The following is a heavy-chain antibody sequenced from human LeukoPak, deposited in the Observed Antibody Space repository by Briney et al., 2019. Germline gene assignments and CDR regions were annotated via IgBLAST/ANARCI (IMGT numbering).Heavy chain of an antibody. CDR2: IYTSGST. Sequence: PSETLSLTCTVSGGSISSGSYYWSWIRQPAGKGLEWIGRIYTSGSTNYNPSLKSRVTISVDTSKNQFSLKLSSVTAADTAVYYCARRRIAASYFDYWGQGTLVTVSS. D-gene: IGHD6-13*01. V-gene: IGHV4-61*02. J-gene: IGHJ4*02. CDR3: ARRRIAASYFDY. CDR1: GGSISSGSYY.